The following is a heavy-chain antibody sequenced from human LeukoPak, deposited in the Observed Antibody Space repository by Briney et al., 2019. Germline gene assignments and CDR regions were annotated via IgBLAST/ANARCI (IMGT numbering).Heavy chain of an antibody. D-gene: IGHD3-22*01. J-gene: IGHJ4*02. CDR2: ITSSSNYI. CDR1: GFTFSSYS. CDR3: ARERTYYYDSNPDYFDY. V-gene: IGHV3-21*04. Sequence: GGSLRLSCAASGFTFSSYSMNWVRQAPGRGLEWVSSITSSSNYIYYADSLKGRFTISRDNAKNSLYLQMNSLRAGDTALYYCARERTYYYDSNPDYFDYWGQGTLVTVSS.